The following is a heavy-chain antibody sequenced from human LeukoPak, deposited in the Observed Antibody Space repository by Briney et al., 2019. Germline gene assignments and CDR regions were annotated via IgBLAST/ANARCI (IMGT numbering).Heavy chain of an antibody. CDR1: GYTFTGYY. V-gene: IGHV1-2*02. CDR2: INPNSGGT. J-gene: IGHJ5*02. D-gene: IGHD2-15*01. Sequence: ASVKVSCKASGYTFTGYYMHWVRQAPGQGLEWMGWINPNSGGTNYAQKFQGRVTMTRDTSISTAYMELSRLRSDDTAVYYCARVVVAARSRGWFDPWGQGTLVTVSS. CDR3: ARVVVAARSRGWFDP.